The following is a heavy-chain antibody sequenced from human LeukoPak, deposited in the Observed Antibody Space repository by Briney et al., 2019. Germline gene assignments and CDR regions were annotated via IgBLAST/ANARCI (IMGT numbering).Heavy chain of an antibody. CDR3: ARGRASAFDV. CDR2: SYYTSKWNT. Sequence: SQTLSLSCAISGDSVSTSGVAWNGVGQSPSRGLEGLGRSYYTSKWNTDYAVSVKSRIVVNPDTSKNQFSLQLNSVTSEDTAVYYCARGRASAFDVWGQGTMVTVSS. J-gene: IGHJ3*01. CDR1: GDSVSTSGVA. V-gene: IGHV6-1*01. D-gene: IGHD6-25*01.